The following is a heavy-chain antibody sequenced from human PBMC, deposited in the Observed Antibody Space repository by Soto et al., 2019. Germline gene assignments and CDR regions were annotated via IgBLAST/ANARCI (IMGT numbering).Heavy chain of an antibody. V-gene: IGHV1-3*01. CDR1: GYTFTSYA. D-gene: IGHD1-20*01. CDR3: ARGITLPTPLDY. J-gene: IGHJ4*02. CDR2: INAGNGNT. Sequence: ASVKVSCKASGYTFTSYAMHWVRQAPGQRLEWKGWINAGNGNTKYSQKFQGRVTITRDTSASTAYKELSSLRSEDTAVYYCARGITLPTPLDYWGQGTLVTVSS.